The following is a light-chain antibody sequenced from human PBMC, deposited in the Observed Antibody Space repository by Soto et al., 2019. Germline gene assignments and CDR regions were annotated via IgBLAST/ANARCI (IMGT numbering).Light chain of an antibody. J-gene: IGKJ1*01. CDR2: GAS. CDR3: HQYNNWPSWT. CDR1: QSVSSN. Sequence: EIVMTQSPATLSVSPGERATLSCRASQSVSSNLAWYQQKPGQAPRLLIYGASTRATGIPARFSGSGSGTEFTLTISSLQSADFAVYYCHQYNNWPSWTFGQGTKVDI. V-gene: IGKV3-15*01.